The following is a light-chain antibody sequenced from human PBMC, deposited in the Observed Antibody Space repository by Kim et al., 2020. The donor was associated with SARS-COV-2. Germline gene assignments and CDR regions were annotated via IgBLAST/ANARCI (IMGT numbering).Light chain of an antibody. V-gene: IGLV2-23*02. CDR2: EVS. Sequence: QSALTQPASVSGSPGQSIAISCTGTSSDVGSYNLVSWYQQHPDKAPKLMIYEVSKRPSGVSNRFPGSKSANTASLTISGLQAEDEAYYYCCSYAGSSTVVFGGGTQLTVL. J-gene: IGLJ2*01. CDR3: CSYAGSSTVV. CDR1: SSDVGSYNL.